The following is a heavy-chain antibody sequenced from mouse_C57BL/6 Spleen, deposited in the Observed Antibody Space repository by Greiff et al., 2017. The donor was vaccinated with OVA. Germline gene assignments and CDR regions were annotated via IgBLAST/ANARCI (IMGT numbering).Heavy chain of an antibody. CDR2: IDPSDSET. CDR1: GYTFTSYW. V-gene: IGHV1-52*01. CDR3: ASDYGNSDWYFDV. J-gene: IGHJ1*03. D-gene: IGHD2-1*01. Sequence: QVQLQQPGAELVRPGSSVKLSCKASGYTFTSYWMHWVKQRPIQGLEWIGNIDPSDSETHYNQKFKDKATLTLDKSSSTAYMQLSILTSEDSAVYYCASDYGNSDWYFDVWGTGTTVTVSS.